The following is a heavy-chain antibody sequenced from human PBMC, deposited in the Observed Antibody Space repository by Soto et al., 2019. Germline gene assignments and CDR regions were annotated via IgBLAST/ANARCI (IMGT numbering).Heavy chain of an antibody. CDR2: IDPSDSYT. CDR3: ARQGYDGEGFDY. CDR1: GDNVTRYW. V-gene: IGHV5-10-1*01. D-gene: IGHD5-12*01. J-gene: IGHJ4*02. Sequence: GDSLKISYEGSGDNVTRYWRRWLRLMPGKGLEWMGRIDPSDSYTNYSPSFQGHVTISADKSISTAYLQWSSLKASDTSMYYCARQGYDGEGFDYCGEGSLVTVSS.